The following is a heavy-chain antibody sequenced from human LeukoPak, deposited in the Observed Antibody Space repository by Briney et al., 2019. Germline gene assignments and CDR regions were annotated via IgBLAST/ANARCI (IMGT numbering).Heavy chain of an antibody. Sequence: GGSLRLSCSASGFTFSSYSMNWVRQAPGKGLEWVSAISSSGSYIYYADSVKGRFTISRDNAKNSLYLQMNSLRAEDTAVYYCARGATYSSSSPDYWGQGTLVTVSS. D-gene: IGHD6-6*01. J-gene: IGHJ4*02. CDR3: ARGATYSSSSPDY. CDR2: ISSSGSYI. CDR1: GFTFSSYS. V-gene: IGHV3-21*01.